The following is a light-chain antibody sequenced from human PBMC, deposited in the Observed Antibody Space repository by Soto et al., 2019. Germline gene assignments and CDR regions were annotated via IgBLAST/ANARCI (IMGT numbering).Light chain of an antibody. J-gene: IGKJ2*01. Sequence: DIQMTQSPSSLSASVGDRVTITCRASQGIYNFVAWYQQKPGKVPALLIYEDSTLQSGVPSRFSGRGSGTYFTLTISSLQPEDVATYFCQNYNSAPYAFGQGTKLEIK. CDR1: QGIYNF. CDR2: EDS. V-gene: IGKV1-27*01. CDR3: QNYNSAPYA.